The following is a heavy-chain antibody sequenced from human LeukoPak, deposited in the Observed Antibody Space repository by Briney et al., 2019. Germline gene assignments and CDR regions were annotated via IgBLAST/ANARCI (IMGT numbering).Heavy chain of an antibody. Sequence: PGGSLRLSCAASGFPFSSYAMSWVRQAPGKGLEWVSGISGSGDDTYYAASVKGRFTVSRDTSKNTLYLQMNSLRAEDTAVYYCAKDPLNTVMVSPTFDYWGQGTLVTVSS. CDR2: ISGSGDDT. CDR3: AKDPLNTVMVSPTFDY. D-gene: IGHD5-18*01. CDR1: GFPFSSYA. J-gene: IGHJ4*02. V-gene: IGHV3-23*01.